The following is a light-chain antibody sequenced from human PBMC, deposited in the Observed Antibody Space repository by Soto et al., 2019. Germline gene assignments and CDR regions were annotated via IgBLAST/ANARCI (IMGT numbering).Light chain of an antibody. J-gene: IGLJ3*02. Sequence: QSVLTRPASVSGSPGQSITISCPGSRLVSWYQHHPGKAPRLIIYEGTKRPSGVSNRFSGSKSGNTASLTISGLQAEDEADYYCCSYVDSSTLVFGGGTKLTVL. CDR3: CSYVDSSTLV. V-gene: IGLV2-23*01. CDR2: EGT. CDR1: RL.